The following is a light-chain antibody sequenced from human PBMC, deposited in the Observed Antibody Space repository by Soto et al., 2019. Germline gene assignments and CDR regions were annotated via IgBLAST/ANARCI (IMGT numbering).Light chain of an antibody. CDR1: QSIRSY. J-gene: IGKJ1*01. V-gene: IGKV1-39*01. Sequence: DIQMTQSPSSLSASVGDRVTITCRASQSIRSYLNWYPQTQGKAPKLXIYAASRLQSGVPSLFSGSGAGTDCTLTISSLKHEDFATYYCQQSYSTPVTFGQGTKVDIK. CDR2: AAS. CDR3: QQSYSTPVT.